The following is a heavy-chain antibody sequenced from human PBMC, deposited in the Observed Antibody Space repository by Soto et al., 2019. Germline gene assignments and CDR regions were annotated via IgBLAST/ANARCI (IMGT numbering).Heavy chain of an antibody. CDR2: IYYSGST. CDR3: ARAQGAYPPIFGVVYYFDY. CDR1: GGSISSGGYY. Sequence: QVQLQESGPGLVKPSQTLSLTCTVSGGSISSGGYYWSWIRQHPGKGLEWIGYIYYSGSTYYNPSLKSRVTISVDTSKNQFSLKLSSVTAADTAVYYCARAQGAYPPIFGVVYYFDYWGQGTLVTVSS. D-gene: IGHD3-3*01. J-gene: IGHJ4*02. V-gene: IGHV4-31*03.